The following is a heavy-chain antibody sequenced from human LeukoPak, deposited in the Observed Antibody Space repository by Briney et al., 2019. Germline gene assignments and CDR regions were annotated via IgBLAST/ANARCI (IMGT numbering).Heavy chain of an antibody. Sequence: SVKVSCKASGGTFSSYAISWVRQAPGQELEWMGGIIPIFGTANYAQKFQGRVTITADESTSTAYMELSSLRSEDTAVYYCARTRDYYDSSGGFDYWGQGTLVTVSS. J-gene: IGHJ4*02. D-gene: IGHD3-22*01. CDR2: IIPIFGTA. V-gene: IGHV1-69*13. CDR3: ARTRDYYDSSGGFDY. CDR1: GGTFSSYA.